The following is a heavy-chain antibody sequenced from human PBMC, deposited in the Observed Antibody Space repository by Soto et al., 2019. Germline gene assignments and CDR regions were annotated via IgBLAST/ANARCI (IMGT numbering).Heavy chain of an antibody. CDR3: ASTHCSGGSCYGDFDY. J-gene: IGHJ4*02. CDR2: TRNKANSYTT. D-gene: IGHD2-15*01. CDR1: GFTFSDHY. V-gene: IGHV3-72*01. Sequence: GGSLRLSCAASGFTFSDHYMDWVRQAPGKGLEWVGRTRNKANSYTTEYAASVKGRFTISRDDSKNSLYLQMNSLKTEDTAVYYCASTHCSGGSCYGDFDYWGQGTLVTVSS.